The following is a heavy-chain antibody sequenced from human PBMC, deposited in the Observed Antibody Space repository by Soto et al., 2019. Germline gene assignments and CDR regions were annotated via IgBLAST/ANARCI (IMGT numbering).Heavy chain of an antibody. J-gene: IGHJ5*02. V-gene: IGHV4-34*01. CDR1: GGSFSGYY. Sequence: LSLTCAVYGGSFSGYYWSWIRQPPGKGLEWIGQINHSGSTNYNPSLKSRVTISVDTSKNQFSLHLTSVTAADTAVYYCATTMWTHNWFDPWGQGTLVTVSS. D-gene: IGHD1-1*01. CDR2: INHSGST. CDR3: ATTMWTHNWFDP.